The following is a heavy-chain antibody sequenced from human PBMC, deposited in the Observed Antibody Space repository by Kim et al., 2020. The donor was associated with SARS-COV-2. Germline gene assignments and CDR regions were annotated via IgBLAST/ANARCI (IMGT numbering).Heavy chain of an antibody. V-gene: IGHV3-64D*06. CDR3: VRDYAGPDY. Sequence: GDSAYSADSVKGRFTMSRDSSNNTLYLQMTNLRGDDTAVYFCVRDYAGPDYWGQGTLVTVSS. CDR2: GDSA. J-gene: IGHJ4*02. D-gene: IGHD1-1*01.